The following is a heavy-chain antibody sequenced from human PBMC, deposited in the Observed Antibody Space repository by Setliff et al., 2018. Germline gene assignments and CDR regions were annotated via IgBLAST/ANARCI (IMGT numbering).Heavy chain of an antibody. CDR3: ARLRKAVDGIKLPRYMDV. J-gene: IGHJ6*04. CDR2: IHHSGST. CDR1: GGSFSSYY. Sequence: SETLSLTCAVYGGSFSSYYWNWTRQPPGKGLEWIGEIHHSGSTKYNPSLKSRVTISVDTSKNQFSLRLSSVTAADTAVYYCARLRKAVDGIKLPRYMDVWGKGTTVTVSS. D-gene: IGHD6-19*01. V-gene: IGHV4-34*01.